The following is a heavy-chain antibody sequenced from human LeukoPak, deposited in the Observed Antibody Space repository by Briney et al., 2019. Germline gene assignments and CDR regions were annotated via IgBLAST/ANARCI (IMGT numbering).Heavy chain of an antibody. D-gene: IGHD6-19*01. CDR2: IYSGGST. CDR3: AWRIAVAGTRREFDY. J-gene: IGHJ4*02. CDR1: GFTVSSNY. V-gene: IGHV3-53*01. Sequence: GGSLRLSCAASGFTVSSNYMSWVRQAPGKGLEWVSVIYSGGSTYYADSAKGRFTISRDNSKNTLYLQMNSLRAEDTAVYYCAWRIAVAGTRREFDYWGQGTLVTVSS.